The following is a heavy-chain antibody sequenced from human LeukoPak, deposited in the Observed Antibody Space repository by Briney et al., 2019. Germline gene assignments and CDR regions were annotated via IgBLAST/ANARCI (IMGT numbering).Heavy chain of an antibody. D-gene: IGHD2-2*01. CDR3: AREVGCSSTSCYPYCGGDCHTSGAFDI. CDR1: GGTFSSYA. J-gene: IGHJ3*02. CDR2: IIPIFGTA. V-gene: IGHV1-69*13. Sequence: SVKLSCKASGGTFSSYAISWVRQAPGQGLEWMGGIIPIFGTANYAQTFQGRVTITADESTSTTYMELSSLRSEDTAVYYCAREVGCSSTSCYPYCGGDCHTSGAFDIWGQGTMVTVSS.